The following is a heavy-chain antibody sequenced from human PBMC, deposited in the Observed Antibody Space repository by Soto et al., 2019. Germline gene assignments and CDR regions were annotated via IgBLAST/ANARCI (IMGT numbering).Heavy chain of an antibody. CDR2: INHSGST. CDR3: ARAGYYGSGSYYNVDAFDI. CDR1: GGSFSGYY. J-gene: IGHJ3*02. V-gene: IGHV4-34*01. Sequence: SETLSLTCAVYGGSFSGYYWSWIRQPPGKGLEWIGEINHSGSTNYNPSLKRRVTISVDTSKNQFSLKLSSVTAADTAVYYCARAGYYGSGSYYNVDAFDIWGQGTMVTVSS. D-gene: IGHD3-10*01.